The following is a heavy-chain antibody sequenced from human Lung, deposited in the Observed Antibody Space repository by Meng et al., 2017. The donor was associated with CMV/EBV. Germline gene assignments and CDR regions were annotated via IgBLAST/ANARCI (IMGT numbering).Heavy chain of an antibody. CDR1: GYTFTSYA. Sequence: ASVXVSXKASGYTFTSYAMNWVRQAPGQGLEWMGIINPSGGSTSYAQKFQGRVTMTRDTSTSTVYMELSSLRSEDTAVYYCARDGGEGHEYGMDVWRQGTTVTVSS. D-gene: IGHD3-16*01. V-gene: IGHV1-46*01. J-gene: IGHJ6*02. CDR3: ARDGGEGHEYGMDV. CDR2: INPSGGST.